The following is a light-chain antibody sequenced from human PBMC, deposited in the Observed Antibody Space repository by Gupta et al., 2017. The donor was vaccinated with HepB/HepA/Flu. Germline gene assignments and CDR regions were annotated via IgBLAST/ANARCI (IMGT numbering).Light chain of an antibody. CDR1: QSLVYSDGNTY. J-gene: IGKJ2*01. CDR2: KVS. V-gene: IGKV2-30*01. CDR3: MQGTHLYT. Sequence: DVLMTQSPLSLPVTLGQPASISCRSSQSLVYSDGNTYLNWFQQRPGQSPRRLIYKVSNRDSGVPDRFSGSGSGTDFTLKISRVEAEDVGIYYCMQGTHLYTFGQGTKLEIK.